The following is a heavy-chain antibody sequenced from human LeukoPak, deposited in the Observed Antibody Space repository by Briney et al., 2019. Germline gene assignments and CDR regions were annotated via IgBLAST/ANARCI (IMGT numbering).Heavy chain of an antibody. J-gene: IGHJ6*03. CDR1: GDSISSSSYY. CDR2: IYYSGTT. Sequence: SETLSLTCTVSGDSISSSSYYWGWLRQPPGKGREWIGSIYYSGTTYYNPSLESRVTISDDTSKNRFSLMLTSLTAADTAVYYCARQSSDYYYYYIDVWGEGATVIVSS. V-gene: IGHV4-39*01. CDR3: ARQSSDYYYYYIDV.